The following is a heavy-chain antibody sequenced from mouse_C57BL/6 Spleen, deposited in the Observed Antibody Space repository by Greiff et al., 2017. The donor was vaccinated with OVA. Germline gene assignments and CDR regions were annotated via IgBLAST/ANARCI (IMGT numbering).Heavy chain of an antibody. CDR1: GFTFSDYY. V-gene: IGHV5-16*01. CDR2: INYDGSST. J-gene: IGHJ1*03. CDR3: ARAYDGYYDWYFDV. D-gene: IGHD2-3*01. Sequence: DVQLQESEGGLVQPGSSMKLSCTASGFTFSDYYMAWVRQVPEKGLEWVANINYDGSSTYYLDSLKSRFIISRDNAKNILYLQMSSLKSEDTATYYCARAYDGYYDWYFDVWGTGTTVTVSS.